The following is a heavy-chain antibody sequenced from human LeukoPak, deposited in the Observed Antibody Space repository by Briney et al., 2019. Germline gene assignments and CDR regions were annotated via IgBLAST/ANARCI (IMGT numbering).Heavy chain of an antibody. CDR2: ISYDGSNK. Sequence: GRSLRLSCAASGFTFNSYAMHWVRQAPGKGLEWVAVISYDGSNKYYADSVKGRFTISRDNSKNTLYLQMNSLRAEDTAVYYCARDLSDYGDYTFAEYFQHWGQGTLVTVSS. CDR1: GFTFNSYA. CDR3: ARDLSDYGDYTFAEYFQH. D-gene: IGHD4-17*01. J-gene: IGHJ1*01. V-gene: IGHV3-30*04.